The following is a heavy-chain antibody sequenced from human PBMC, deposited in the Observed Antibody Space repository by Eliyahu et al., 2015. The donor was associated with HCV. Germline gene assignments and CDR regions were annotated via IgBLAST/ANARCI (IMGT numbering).Heavy chain of an antibody. Sequence: VQLVESGGGLVRPGGSLRLSCAASGFTFPNAWLXWVRQAPGKGLQWVGRIKSRTDGGTIDYAAPVKGRFTMSRDDSENTLYLQMNSLEMEDTAVYYCTTDQTEGYDAWSGYFRSWGQGTLVTVSS. CDR1: GFTFPNAW. CDR2: IKSRTDGGTI. J-gene: IGHJ5*02. D-gene: IGHD3-3*01. CDR3: TTDQTEGYDAWSGYFRS. V-gene: IGHV3-15*01.